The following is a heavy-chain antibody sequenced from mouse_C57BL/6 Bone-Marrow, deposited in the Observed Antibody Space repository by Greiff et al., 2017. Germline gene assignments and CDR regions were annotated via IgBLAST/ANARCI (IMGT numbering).Heavy chain of an antibody. J-gene: IGHJ2*01. V-gene: IGHV14-4*01. D-gene: IGHD4-1*01. CDR3: TTPWGDY. CDR2: IDPENGDT. CDR1: GFNIKDDY. Sequence: EVQLVESGAELVRPGASVKLSCTASGFNIKDDYMHWVKQRPEQGLEWIGWIDPENGDTEYASKFQGKATITADTSSNTAYLQLSSLTSEDTAVYYCTTPWGDYWGQGTTLTVSS.